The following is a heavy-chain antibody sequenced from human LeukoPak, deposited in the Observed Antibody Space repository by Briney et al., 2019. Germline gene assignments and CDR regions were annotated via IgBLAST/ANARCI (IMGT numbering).Heavy chain of an antibody. J-gene: IGHJ5*02. CDR1: GFTFSYYT. CDR2: ISSTGSSI. D-gene: IGHD1-1*01. Sequence: GGSLRLSCAASGFTFSYYTMSWVRQAPGKGLEWVSPISSTGSSIYYADSVKGRFTISRDNAKNSLYLQMSSLRVEDTAVYYCARDDVAWNDVHWFDPWGQGTLVTVSS. CDR3: ARDDVAWNDVHWFDP. V-gene: IGHV3-21*01.